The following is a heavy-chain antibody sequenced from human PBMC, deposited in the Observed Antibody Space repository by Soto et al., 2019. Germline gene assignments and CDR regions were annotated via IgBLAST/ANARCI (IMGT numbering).Heavy chain of an antibody. Sequence: QVQLQQWGAGLLKPSETLSLTCAVYGGSFSGYYWSWIRQPPGKGLEWIGEINHSGSTNYNPSLKSRVTISVDTSKNQFSLKLSSVTAADTAVYYCARATYYYGSGSYRGVFLWGQGTLVTVSS. CDR2: INHSGST. V-gene: IGHV4-34*01. CDR1: GGSFSGYY. D-gene: IGHD3-10*01. CDR3: ARATYYYGSGSYRGVFL. J-gene: IGHJ4*02.